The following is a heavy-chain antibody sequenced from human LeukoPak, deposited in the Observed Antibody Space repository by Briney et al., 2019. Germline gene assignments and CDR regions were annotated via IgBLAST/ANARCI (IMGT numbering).Heavy chain of an antibody. Sequence: GGSLRLSCVASGHSFRSYAMNWVRQAPGKGLECISTISDDSSFTYYADTVKGRSAISRDDSKHTLYLQMNNLKVEDTAVYYCAKGRCSGVGCDSFHCWGEGALVTVSS. CDR1: GHSFRSYA. J-gene: IGHJ4*02. D-gene: IGHD2-15*01. CDR2: ISDDSSFT. V-gene: IGHV3-23*01. CDR3: AKGRCSGVGCDSFHC.